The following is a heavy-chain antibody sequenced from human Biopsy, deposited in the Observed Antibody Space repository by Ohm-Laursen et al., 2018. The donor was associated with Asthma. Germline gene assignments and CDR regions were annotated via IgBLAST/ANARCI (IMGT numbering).Heavy chain of an antibody. V-gene: IGHV4-39*01. J-gene: IGHJ6*02. D-gene: IGHD6-13*01. CDR2: IYYSGTT. CDR1: SGSAGYMRSGNYY. CDR3: VRGSSSWHHGPFHYYYGLDV. Sequence: SDTLSLTCCLSSGSAGYMRSGNYYWGWIRQPPGKGLEWIGSIYYSGTTYYNPSLESRVTVSADTTKNQFSLNLTSVTAADTAVYYCVRGSSSWHHGPFHYYYGLDVWGQGTTATVSS.